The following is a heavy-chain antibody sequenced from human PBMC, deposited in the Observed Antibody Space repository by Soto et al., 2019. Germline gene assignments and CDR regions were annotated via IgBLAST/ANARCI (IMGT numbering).Heavy chain of an antibody. J-gene: IGHJ4*02. Sequence: SQTLSLPCAISEDSVSSNSAAWNWIRQSPSRGLEWLGRTYYRSNWYNDYAVSVKSRITIKPDTSKNQFSLKLSSVTAADTAVYYCARVPDYWGQGTLVTVSS. V-gene: IGHV6-1*01. CDR3: ARVPDY. CDR1: EDSVSSNSAA. CDR2: TYYRSNWYN.